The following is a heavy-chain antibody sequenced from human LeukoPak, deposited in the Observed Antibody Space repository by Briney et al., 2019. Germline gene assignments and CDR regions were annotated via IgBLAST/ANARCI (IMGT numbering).Heavy chain of an antibody. J-gene: IGHJ6*02. Sequence: SETLSLTCAVYGGSFSGYYWSWIRQPPGKGLEWIGEINHSGSTNYNPSLKSRVTISVDTSKNQFSLKLSSVTAADTAVYYCARAVSGYCSGGSCYYYYGMDVWGQGTTVTVSS. CDR2: INHSGST. V-gene: IGHV4-34*01. CDR3: ARAVSGYCSGGSCYYYYGMDV. D-gene: IGHD2-15*01. CDR1: GGSFSGYY.